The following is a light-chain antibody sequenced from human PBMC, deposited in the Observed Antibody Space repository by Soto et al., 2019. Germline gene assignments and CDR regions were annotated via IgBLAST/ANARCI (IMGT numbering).Light chain of an antibody. CDR1: QSVSSSY. CDR2: GAS. V-gene: IGKV3D-7*01. CDR3: QQDYNLFT. J-gene: IGKJ3*01. Sequence: PGERVTLSCRASQSVSSSYLTWYQQKPGQAPRLLIYGASTRATSIPARFSGSGSGTDFTLTFSSLQPEDFAVYYCQQDYNLFTFGPGTKVDIK.